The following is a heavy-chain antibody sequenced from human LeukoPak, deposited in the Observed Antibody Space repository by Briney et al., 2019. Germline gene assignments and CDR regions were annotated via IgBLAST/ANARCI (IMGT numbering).Heavy chain of an antibody. J-gene: IGHJ5*02. CDR3: ARSGIPVKWFDP. CDR2: IYYSGST. Sequence: SETLSLTCTVSGGSITSYYWSWIRQSAGKGLEWIGYIYYSGSTNYNPSLKSRVTISVDTSKNQFSLKLSSVTAADTAVYYCARSGIPVKWFDPWGQGTLVTVSS. CDR1: GGSITSYY. D-gene: IGHD1-26*01. V-gene: IGHV4-59*01.